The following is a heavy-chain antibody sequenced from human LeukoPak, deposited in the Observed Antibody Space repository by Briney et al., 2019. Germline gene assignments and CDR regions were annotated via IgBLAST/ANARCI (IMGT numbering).Heavy chain of an antibody. J-gene: IGHJ6*03. V-gene: IGHV4-38-2*02. CDR3: AGYCSGGSCYSQAWYYYMDV. CDR2: IYYSGST. Sequence: SETLSLTCTVSGYSISSGYYWGWIRQPPGKGLEWIGSIYYSGSTYYNPSLKSRVTISVDTSKNQFSLKLSSVTAADTAVYYCAGYCSGGSCYSQAWYYYMDVWGKGTTVTISS. D-gene: IGHD2-15*01. CDR1: GYSISSGYY.